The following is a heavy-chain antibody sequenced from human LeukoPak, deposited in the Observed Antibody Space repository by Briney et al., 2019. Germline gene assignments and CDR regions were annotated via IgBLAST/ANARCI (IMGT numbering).Heavy chain of an antibody. CDR1: GYTFTSYG. V-gene: IGHV1-18*01. CDR2: ISAYNGNT. Sequence: ASVKVSCKASGYTFTSYGISWVRQAPGQGLEWMGWISAYNGNTNYAQKLQGRVTMTTDTSTSTAYMELRSLRSDDTAVYYCASWGDPSDPDAFDIWGQGTMVTVSS. D-gene: IGHD3-16*01. CDR3: ASWGDPSDPDAFDI. J-gene: IGHJ3*02.